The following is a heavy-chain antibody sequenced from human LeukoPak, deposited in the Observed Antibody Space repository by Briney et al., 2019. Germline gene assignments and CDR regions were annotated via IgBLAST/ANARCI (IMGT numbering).Heavy chain of an antibody. J-gene: IGHJ4*02. CDR1: GFTFSSYA. Sequence: GGSLRLSCAASGFTFSSYAMQWVRQAPGKGLEYVSAISSNGGSTYYANSVKGRFTISRDNSKNTLYIQMGSLRAEDMAVYYCASIGPPSSGDDYWGQGTLVTVSS. CDR3: ASIGPPSSGDDY. V-gene: IGHV3-64*01. CDR2: ISSNGGST. D-gene: IGHD6-19*01.